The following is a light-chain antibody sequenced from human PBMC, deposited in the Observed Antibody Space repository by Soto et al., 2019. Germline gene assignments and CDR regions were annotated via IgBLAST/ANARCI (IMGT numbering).Light chain of an antibody. CDR1: SSDVGGYNY. V-gene: IGLV2-8*01. CDR3: SSYAGSNNVV. J-gene: IGLJ2*01. Sequence: QSALTQPPSASGSPGQSVTISCTGTSSDVGGYNYVSWYQQHPGKAPKLMIYEVSKRPSGVPDRFSGSKSANTASLTFSGLQAEDEADYYCSSYAGSNNVVFGGGTKLTVL. CDR2: EVS.